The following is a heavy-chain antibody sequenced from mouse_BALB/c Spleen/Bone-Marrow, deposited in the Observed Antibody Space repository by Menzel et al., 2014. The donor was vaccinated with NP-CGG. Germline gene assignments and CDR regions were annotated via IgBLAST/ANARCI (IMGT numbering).Heavy chain of an antibody. CDR3: SRDYGGTAWFAC. D-gene: IGHD1-1*01. CDR2: IDPANGNT. J-gene: IGHJ3*01. CDR1: GFNIKDTH. V-gene: IGHV14-3*02. Sequence: VQLQQPGAELVKPGASVKLTCTASGFNIKDTHMHWVKQGPEQGLEWIGRIDPANGNTKYDPNFQGKATITADTSSNTAYLQLSSPTSEDTAVYYCSRDYGGTAWFACWGHGTLVTVSA.